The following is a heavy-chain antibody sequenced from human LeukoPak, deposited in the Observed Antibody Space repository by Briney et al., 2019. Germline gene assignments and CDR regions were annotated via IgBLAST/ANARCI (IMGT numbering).Heavy chain of an antibody. CDR2: ISGSGGST. J-gene: IGHJ4*02. Sequence: GGSLRLSCAASGFTFNNFAMSWVRQAPGKGLEWVSAISGSGGSTYYADSVKGRFTISRDNSKTTPYLQMNSLRAEDTAVYYCAKNVKSSGWYSDYWGQGTLVTVSS. CDR1: GFTFNNFA. CDR3: AKNVKSSGWYSDY. V-gene: IGHV3-23*01. D-gene: IGHD6-19*01.